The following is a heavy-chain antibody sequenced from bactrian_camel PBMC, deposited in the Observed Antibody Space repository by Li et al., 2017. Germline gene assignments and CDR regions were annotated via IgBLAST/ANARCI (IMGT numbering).Heavy chain of an antibody. D-gene: IGHD5*01. CDR1: GFTFHDSD. J-gene: IGHJ4*01. CDR3: AADTLLAGWSLPKDVEHFAN. CDR2: IRIDGST. V-gene: IGHV3S60*01. Sequence: VQLVESGGGLVQPGGSLRLSCTGFGFTFHDSDMAWYRQAPGNECELISTIRIDGSTYYADSVKGRFTISEDNAESTVYLQMNNLKPEDTAMYYCAADTLLAGWSLPKDVEHFANWGHGTQVTVS.